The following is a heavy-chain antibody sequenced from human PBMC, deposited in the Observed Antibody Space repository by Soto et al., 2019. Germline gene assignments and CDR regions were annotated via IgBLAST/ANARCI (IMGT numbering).Heavy chain of an antibody. V-gene: IGHV3-72*01. CDR1: GFTFSDHY. CDR3: TRGSSGNNCDFLDY. D-gene: IGHD3-10*01. CDR2: SRNKANSYTT. Sequence: GGSLRLSCAASGFTFSDHYMDWVRQAPGKGLEWVARSRNKANSYTTEYAAPVKGRFTFSRDASKSSLFLQMNSLRTEDTAVYFCTRGSSGNNCDFLDYWGQGTLVTVSS. J-gene: IGHJ4*02.